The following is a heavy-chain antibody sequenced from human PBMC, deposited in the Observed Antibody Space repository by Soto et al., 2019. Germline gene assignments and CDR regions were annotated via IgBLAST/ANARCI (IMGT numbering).Heavy chain of an antibody. D-gene: IGHD4-17*01. CDR1: GFTFNTFG. Sequence: QVQLVESGGGVVQPGRSLRLSCAASGFTFNTFGTHWVRQAPGKGLEWLAVISYDGSNKYYADSVKGRFTVSRDNSKNTLYLQMNSLRVEDTAVYFCAPLTTVTTMIFYYYGMDVWGQGTTVTVSS. J-gene: IGHJ6*02. V-gene: IGHV3-30*03. CDR2: ISYDGSNK. CDR3: APLTTVTTMIFYYYGMDV.